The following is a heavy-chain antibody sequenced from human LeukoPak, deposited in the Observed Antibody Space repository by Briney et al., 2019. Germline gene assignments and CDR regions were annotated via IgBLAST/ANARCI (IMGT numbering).Heavy chain of an antibody. J-gene: IGHJ4*02. CDR2: ISGSGGST. CDR3: AKPPYVWFGETHFPY. Sequence: GGSLRLSCAASGLTFSSYAMSWVRQAPGKGLEWVSAISGSGGSTYYADSVKGRFTISRDNSKNTVYLQMKTLRAEDTAVYYCAKPPYVWFGETHFPYWGQGTLVTVSS. CDR1: GLTFSSYA. D-gene: IGHD3-10*01. V-gene: IGHV3-23*01.